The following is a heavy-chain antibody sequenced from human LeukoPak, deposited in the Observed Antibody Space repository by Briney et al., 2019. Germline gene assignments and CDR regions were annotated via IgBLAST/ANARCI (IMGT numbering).Heavy chain of an antibody. V-gene: IGHV1-46*01. J-gene: IGHJ5*01. CDR1: GYTFTSYS. CDR3: ARHSDTAPDS. D-gene: IGHD2-15*01. Sequence: ASVKVSCKASGYTFTSYSMHWVRQAPGQGLEWTGIINPSGDRITYAQKFQGRVTMTRDTSTSTVYMELSSLRSDDTAVYYCARHSDTAPDSWGQGTLVTVSS. CDR2: INPSGDRI.